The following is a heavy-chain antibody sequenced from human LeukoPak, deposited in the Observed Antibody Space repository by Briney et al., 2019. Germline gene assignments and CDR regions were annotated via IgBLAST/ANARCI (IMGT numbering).Heavy chain of an antibody. V-gene: IGHV3-7*03. CDR1: GVTFSSYW. Sequence: GGSLRLSCAASGVTFSSYWMTWVRQTPGMGLEWVANIKEDGSEKYYVDSVKGRFTISRDNARNSLYLQMNSLRVEDTAVYYCARAMDFWGQGTLVTVSS. CDR3: ARAMDF. CDR2: IKEDGSEK. J-gene: IGHJ4*02.